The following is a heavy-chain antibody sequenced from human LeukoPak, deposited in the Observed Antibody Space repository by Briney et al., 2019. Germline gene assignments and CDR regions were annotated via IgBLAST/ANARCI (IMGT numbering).Heavy chain of an antibody. D-gene: IGHD2-2*01. Sequence: GGSLRLSCAASGFTFSSYWMHWVRQAPGKGLVWVSRINSDGSSTSYADSVKGRFTISRDNSKNTLYLQMNSLRAEDTAVYYCAKGVVPAAIPSRDWFDPWGQGTLVTVSS. CDR2: INSDGSST. J-gene: IGHJ5*02. CDR3: AKGVVPAAIPSRDWFDP. V-gene: IGHV3-74*01. CDR1: GFTFSSYW.